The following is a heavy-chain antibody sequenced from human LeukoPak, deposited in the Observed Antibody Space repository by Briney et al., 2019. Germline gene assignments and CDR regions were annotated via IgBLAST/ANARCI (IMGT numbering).Heavy chain of an antibody. CDR3: AKVGGYYYGSGTYLFDY. CDR2: ISGSSGRT. J-gene: IGHJ4*02. CDR1: GFTFSSYA. V-gene: IGHV3-23*01. Sequence: GGSLRLSCAASGFTFSSYAMGWVRQAPGKGLEWVSAISGSSGRTYYADSVKGRFTISRDNSKNTLYLQMNSLRAEDTAVYYCAKVGGYYYGSGTYLFDYWGQGTLVTVSS. D-gene: IGHD3-10*01.